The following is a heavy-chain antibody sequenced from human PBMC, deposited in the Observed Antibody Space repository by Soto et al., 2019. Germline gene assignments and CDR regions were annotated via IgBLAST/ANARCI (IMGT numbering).Heavy chain of an antibody. J-gene: IGHJ4*02. Sequence: EVQLVESGGDLDKPGESQRLSCAVAGFSFSDYTMHWVRQAPGKGLEWVSAISSNSYHIYYADSVKGRFTTSRDNARKSLDLEASRLRADDTAVYYCARVSADVQLKTFACWGQGTLVTVSS. CDR3: ARVSADVQLKTFAC. D-gene: IGHD1-1*01. CDR1: GFSFSDYT. CDR2: ISSNSYHI. V-gene: IGHV3-21*01.